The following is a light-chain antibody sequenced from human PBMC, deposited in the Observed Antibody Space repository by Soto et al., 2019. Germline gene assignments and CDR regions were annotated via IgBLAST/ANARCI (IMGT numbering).Light chain of an antibody. CDR2: DAS. CDR3: QQFSSYTLT. J-gene: IGKJ4*01. CDR1: QTVRNNY. V-gene: IGKV3-20*01. Sequence: EFVLTQSPGTLSLSPGERATLSCRASQTVRNNYLAWYQQKPGQAPRLLIYDASSRATGIPDRFSGGGSGTEFTLTISRLQPEDFAVYYCQQFSSYTLTFGGGTKVEIK.